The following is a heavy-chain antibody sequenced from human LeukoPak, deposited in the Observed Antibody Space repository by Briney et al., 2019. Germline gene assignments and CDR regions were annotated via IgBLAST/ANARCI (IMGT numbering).Heavy chain of an antibody. D-gene: IGHD3-10*01. CDR3: ARVGYYASGRDYGMDV. CDR2: TSSRSISI. Sequence: GGSLRLSCAASGFTFSSYGMHWVRQAPGKGLEWVSSTSSRSISIYYTDSVKGRFTMSRDNAKNSLYLQMNSLRVEDTAVYYCARVGYYASGRDYGMDVWGQGTTVTVSS. J-gene: IGHJ6*02. V-gene: IGHV3-21*01. CDR1: GFTFSSYG.